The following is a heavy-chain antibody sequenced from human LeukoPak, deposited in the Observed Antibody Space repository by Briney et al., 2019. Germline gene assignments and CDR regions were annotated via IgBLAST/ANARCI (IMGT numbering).Heavy chain of an antibody. CDR2: ISSSGSTI. CDR3: ARDRNWNDDYYYYYMDV. D-gene: IGHD1-1*01. V-gene: IGHV3-11*01. CDR1: GFTFSDYY. J-gene: IGHJ6*03. Sequence: GGSLRLSCAASGFTFSDYYMSWIRQAPGKGLEWVSYISSSGSTIYYAGSVKGRFTISRDNAKNSLYLQMNSLRAEDTAVYYCARDRNWNDDYYYYYMDVWGKGTTVTVSS.